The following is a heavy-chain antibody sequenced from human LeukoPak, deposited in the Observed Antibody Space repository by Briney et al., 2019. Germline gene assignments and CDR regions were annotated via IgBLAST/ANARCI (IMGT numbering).Heavy chain of an antibody. CDR1: GFTFSSYG. CDR2: IRYDGSNK. Sequence: GGSLRLSCAASGFTFSSYGMHWVRQAPGKGLEWVAFIRYDGSNKYYADSVKGRFTISRDNSKNTLYLQMNSLRAEDTAVYYCAKEGCSSTSCYGQFDYWGQGTLVTVSS. D-gene: IGHD2-2*01. J-gene: IGHJ4*02. CDR3: AKEGCSSTSCYGQFDY. V-gene: IGHV3-30*02.